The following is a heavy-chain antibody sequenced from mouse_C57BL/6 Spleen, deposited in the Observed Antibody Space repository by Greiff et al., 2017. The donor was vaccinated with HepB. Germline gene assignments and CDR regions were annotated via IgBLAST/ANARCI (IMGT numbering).Heavy chain of an antibody. J-gene: IGHJ4*01. CDR3: ARRSYGNFRAMDY. CDR1: GFTFSDYG. CDR2: ISSGSSTI. D-gene: IGHD2-1*01. V-gene: IGHV5-17*01. Sequence: EVHLVESGGGLVKPGGSLKLSCAASGFTFSDYGMHWVRQAPEKGLEWVAYISSGSSTIYYADTVKGRFTISRDNATNTLFLQMTSLRSEDTAMYYCARRSYGNFRAMDYWGQGTSVTVSS.